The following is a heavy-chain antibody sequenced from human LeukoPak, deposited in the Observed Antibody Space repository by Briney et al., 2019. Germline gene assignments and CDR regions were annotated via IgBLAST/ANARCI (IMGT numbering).Heavy chain of an antibody. CDR3: AKYHSRIAARPN. CDR2: ISYDGSNK. V-gene: IGHV3-30-3*02. Sequence: GGSLRLSCAASGFTFSSYAMHWVRQAPGKGLEWVAVISYDGSNKYYADSVKDRFTISRDNSKNTLYLQMNSLRAEDTAVYYCAKYHSRIAARPNWGQGTLVTVSS. D-gene: IGHD6-6*01. CDR1: GFTFSSYA. J-gene: IGHJ4*02.